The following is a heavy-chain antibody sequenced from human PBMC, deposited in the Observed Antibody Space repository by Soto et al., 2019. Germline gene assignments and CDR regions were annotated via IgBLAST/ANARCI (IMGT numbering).Heavy chain of an antibody. D-gene: IGHD2-8*01. Sequence: GGSLRLSCAASGFTFSNAWMSWVRQAPGKGLEWVGRIKSKTDGGTTDYAAPVKGRFTISRDDSKNTLYLQMNSLKTEDTAVYYCTTDRRGCRLWCNDFDYWGQGTLVTVSS. CDR2: IKSKTDGGTT. J-gene: IGHJ4*02. CDR3: TTDRRGCRLWCNDFDY. CDR1: GFTFSNAW. V-gene: IGHV3-15*01.